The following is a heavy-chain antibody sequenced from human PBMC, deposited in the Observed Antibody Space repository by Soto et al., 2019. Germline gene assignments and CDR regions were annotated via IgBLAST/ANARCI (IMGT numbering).Heavy chain of an antibody. CDR1: GYTFTSYY. CDR2: INPSGGST. V-gene: IGHV1-46*01. D-gene: IGHD5-12*01. Sequence: ASVKVSCKASGYTFTSYYMHRVRQAPGQGLEWMGIINPSGGSTSYAQKFQGRVTMTRDTSTSTVYMELSSLRSEDTAVYYCARETFQMATFQYWGQGTLVTVSS. J-gene: IGHJ4*02. CDR3: ARETFQMATFQY.